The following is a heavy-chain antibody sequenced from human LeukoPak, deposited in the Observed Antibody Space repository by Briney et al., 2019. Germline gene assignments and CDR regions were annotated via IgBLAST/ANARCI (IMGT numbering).Heavy chain of an antibody. CDR2: ISGSGGSS. D-gene: IGHD6-13*01. Sequence: PGGSLRLSCAASGFTFSSYAMSWVRQAPGKGLEWVSAISGSGGSSYYADSVKGRFTISRGNSKNTLYLQMNSLRAEDTAVYYCAKGSAAAGTGIDPWGQGTLVTVSS. V-gene: IGHV3-23*01. J-gene: IGHJ5*02. CDR3: AKGSAAAGTGIDP. CDR1: GFTFSSYA.